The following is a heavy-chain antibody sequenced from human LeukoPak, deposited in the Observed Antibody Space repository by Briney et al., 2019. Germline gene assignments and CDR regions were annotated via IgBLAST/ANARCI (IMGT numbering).Heavy chain of an antibody. Sequence: GGSLRLSCAASEFTFSNYAMNWVRQAPGKGLEWVSGISGGGGSTYYADSVKSRFTISRDNSKNTLYLQMDSLRAEDTALYYCAKGSGINHYHWIDPWGQGTLVTVSS. CDR3: AKGSGINHYHWIDP. D-gene: IGHD1-14*01. CDR2: ISGGGGST. CDR1: EFTFSNYA. J-gene: IGHJ5*02. V-gene: IGHV3-23*01.